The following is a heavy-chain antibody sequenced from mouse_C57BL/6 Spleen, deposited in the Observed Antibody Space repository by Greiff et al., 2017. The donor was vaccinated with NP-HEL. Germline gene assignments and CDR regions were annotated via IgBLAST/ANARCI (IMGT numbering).Heavy chain of an antibody. CDR2: ISSGSSTI. D-gene: IGHD2-4*01. J-gene: IGHJ2*01. CDR3: ARGDYDYEVDYFDY. Sequence: EVMLVESGGGLVKPGGSLKLSCAASGFTFSDYGMHWVRQAPEKGLEWVAYISSGSSTIYYADTVKGRFTISRDNAKNTLFLQMTSLRSEDTAMYYCARGDYDYEVDYFDYWGQGTTLTVSS. V-gene: IGHV5-17*01. CDR1: GFTFSDYG.